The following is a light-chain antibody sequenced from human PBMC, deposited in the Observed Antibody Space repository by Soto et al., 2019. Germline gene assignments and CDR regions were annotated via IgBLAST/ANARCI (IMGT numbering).Light chain of an antibody. CDR3: QQYGDWPLT. CDR2: ATS. Sequence: EIAVTQSPATLSVSPGERATLSCRASQSVGNNFAWNQQKPGQPPRLLIFATSTRATGVPARFSGSGSGTEFTLTISSLQSEDFAVYYCQQYGDWPLTFGGGAKVEIE. J-gene: IGKJ4*01. V-gene: IGKV3-15*01. CDR1: QSVGNN.